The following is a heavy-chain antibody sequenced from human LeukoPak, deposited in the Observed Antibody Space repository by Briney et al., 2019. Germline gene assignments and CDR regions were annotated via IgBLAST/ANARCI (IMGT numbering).Heavy chain of an antibody. CDR1: GYSISSGYY. V-gene: IGHV4-38-2*01. J-gene: IGHJ4*02. Sequence: SETLSLTCAVSGYSISSGYYWGWIRQPPGKGLEWIGSIYHRGSTYYNPSLKSRVTISVDTSKNQFSLKLSSVTAADTAVYYCARSIFGVVISLYYFDYWGQGTLVTVSS. CDR3: ARSIFGVVISLYYFDY. CDR2: IYHRGST. D-gene: IGHD3-3*01.